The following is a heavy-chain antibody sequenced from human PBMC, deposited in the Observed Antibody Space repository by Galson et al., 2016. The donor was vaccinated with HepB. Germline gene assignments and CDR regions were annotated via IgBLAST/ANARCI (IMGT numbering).Heavy chain of an antibody. V-gene: IGHV1-18*01. CDR1: GYTFSSHG. CDR2: ISGYNDDT. Sequence: SVKVSCKASGYTFSSHGISWVRQAPGQGLEWMGWISGYNDDTKNAQKFQDRLTMTTDTFTNTSYMELRNLTSDDTAVYYCARDGQRIYGAAFSSHPGDSWGQGTLVTVSS. J-gene: IGHJ4*02. CDR3: ARDGQRIYGAAFSSHPGDS. D-gene: IGHD2/OR15-2a*01.